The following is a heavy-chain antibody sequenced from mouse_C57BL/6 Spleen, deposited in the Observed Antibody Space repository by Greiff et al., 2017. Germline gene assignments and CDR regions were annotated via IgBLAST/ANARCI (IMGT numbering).Heavy chain of an antibody. CDR3: ARVTYYSNYVALDY. D-gene: IGHD2-5*01. J-gene: IGHJ2*01. V-gene: IGHV5-4*03. CDR2: ISDGGSYT. Sequence: EVKVVESGGGLVKPGGSLKLSCAASGFTFSSYAMSWVRQTPEKRLEWVATISDGGSYTYYPDNVKGRFTISRDNAKNNLYLQMSHLKSEDTAMYYCARVTYYSNYVALDYWGQGTTLTVSS. CDR1: GFTFSSYA.